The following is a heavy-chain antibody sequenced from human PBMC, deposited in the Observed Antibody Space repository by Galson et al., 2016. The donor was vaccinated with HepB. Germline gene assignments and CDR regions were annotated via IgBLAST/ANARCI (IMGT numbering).Heavy chain of an antibody. CDR3: ARWAYGRGVYYFDY. D-gene: IGHD3-10*01. V-gene: IGHV3-11*06. J-gene: IGHJ4*02. Sequence: SLRLSCAASGFTFSDYYMSWIRQAPGKGLGWVSYISSSSTYTKYADSVKGRFAISRDNAKNSLYLQMNSLRAEDTAVYYCARWAYGRGVYYFDYWGQGTLVTVSS. CDR2: ISSSSTYT. CDR1: GFTFSDYY.